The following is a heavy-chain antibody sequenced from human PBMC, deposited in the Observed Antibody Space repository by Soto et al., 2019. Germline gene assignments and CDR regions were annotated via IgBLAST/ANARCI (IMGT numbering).Heavy chain of an antibody. CDR1: RGSISSSSYY. J-gene: IGHJ3*01. CDR2: IYYSGSS. Sequence: SDTLSLTGTVSRGSISSSSYYWGWIRKRVGRGLEWIGSIYYSGSSYYSPCLTSRVTISVDTSPNQSALKLSYVTDADTGVYYCASPGVVDAAFDVWGEGTMVT. V-gene: IGHV4-39*01. D-gene: IGHD2-15*01. CDR3: ASPGVVDAAFDV.